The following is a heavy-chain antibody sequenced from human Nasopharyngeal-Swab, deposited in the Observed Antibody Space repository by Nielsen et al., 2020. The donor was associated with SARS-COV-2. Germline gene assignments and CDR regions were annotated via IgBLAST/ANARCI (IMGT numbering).Heavy chain of an antibody. V-gene: IGHV3-9*01. CDR2: ISWNSGSI. J-gene: IGHJ4*02. D-gene: IGHD2-15*01. CDR3: AKIGEDTFDY. CDR1: GFTFDDYA. Sequence: GGSLRLSCAASGFTFDDYAMHWVRQAPGKGLEWVSGISWNSGSIGYADSVKGRFTISSDNAKNSLYLQMNSLRAEDTALYYCAKIGEDTFDYWGQGTLVTVSS.